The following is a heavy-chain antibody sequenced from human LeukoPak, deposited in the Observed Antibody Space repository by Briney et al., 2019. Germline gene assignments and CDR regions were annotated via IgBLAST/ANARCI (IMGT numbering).Heavy chain of an antibody. CDR2: IYYSGST. CDR1: GGSISSGGYY. CDR3: ARAFGNSNWFDP. V-gene: IGHV4-31*03. Sequence: PSQTLSLTCTVSGGSISSGGYYWSWIRQHPGKGLEWIGYIYYSGSTYYNPSLKSRVTISVGTSKNQFSLKLSSVTAADTAVYYCARAFGNSNWFDPWGQGTLVTVSS. D-gene: IGHD1-14*01. J-gene: IGHJ5*02.